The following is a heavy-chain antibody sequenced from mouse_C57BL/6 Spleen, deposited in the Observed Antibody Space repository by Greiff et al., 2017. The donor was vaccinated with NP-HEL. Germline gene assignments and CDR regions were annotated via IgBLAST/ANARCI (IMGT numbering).Heavy chain of an antibody. CDR2: FYPGSGSI. D-gene: IGHD1-1*01. J-gene: IGHJ3*01. CDR1: GYTFTEYT. CDR3: ERHEGGYYSAWFAY. Sequence: VKLVESGAELVKPGASVKLSCKASGYTFTEYTIHWVKQRSGQGLEWIGWFYPGSGSIKYNEKFKGKATLTADKSSSTVYMELSRLTSEDSAVYLCERHEGGYYSAWFAYWGQGTLVTVSA. V-gene: IGHV1-62-2*01.